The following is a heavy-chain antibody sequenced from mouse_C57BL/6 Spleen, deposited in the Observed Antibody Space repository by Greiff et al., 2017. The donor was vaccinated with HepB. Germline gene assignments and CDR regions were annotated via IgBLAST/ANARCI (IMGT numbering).Heavy chain of an antibody. V-gene: IGHV1-52*01. CDR3: ARKGYDYDQFAY. CDR2: IDPSDSET. D-gene: IGHD2-4*01. CDR1: GYTFTSYW. J-gene: IGHJ3*01. Sequence: VQLQQSGAELVRPGSSVKLSCKASGYTFTSYWMHWVKQRPIQGLEWIGNIDPSDSETHYNQKFKDKATLTVDKSSSTAYMQLSSLTSEDSAVYYCARKGYDYDQFAYWGQGTLVTVSA.